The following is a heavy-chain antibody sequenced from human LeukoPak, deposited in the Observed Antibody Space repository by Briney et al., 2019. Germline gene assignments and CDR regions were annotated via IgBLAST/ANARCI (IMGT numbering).Heavy chain of an antibody. CDR3: ARSGMYTAFDI. Sequence: SETLSLTCAVYGGSFSSYYWSWIRQPAGKGLEWIGRIYTSGSTNYNPSLKSRVTMSVNTSKNQFSLKLSSVTAADTAVYYCARSGMYTAFDIWGQGTMVTVSS. J-gene: IGHJ3*02. CDR1: GGSFSSYY. V-gene: IGHV4-59*10. D-gene: IGHD1-20*01. CDR2: IYTSGST.